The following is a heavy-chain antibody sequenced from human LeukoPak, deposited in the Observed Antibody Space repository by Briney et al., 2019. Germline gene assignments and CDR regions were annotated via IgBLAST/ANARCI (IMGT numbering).Heavy chain of an antibody. CDR3: ARTMVRGVIPDY. V-gene: IGHV1-2*02. CDR2: INPNSGDT. J-gene: IGHJ4*02. CDR1: GYTFTGYY. Sequence: PGASVKVSCKASGYTFTGYYMHWVRQAPGQGLEWMGWINPNSGDTNYAQKFQGRVTMTRDTSISTAYMELSRLRSDDTAVYYCARTMVRGVIPDYWGQGTLVTVSS. D-gene: IGHD3-10*01.